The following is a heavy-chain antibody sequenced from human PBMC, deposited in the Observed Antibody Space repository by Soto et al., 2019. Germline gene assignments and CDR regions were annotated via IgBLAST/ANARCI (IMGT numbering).Heavy chain of an antibody. D-gene: IGHD6-13*01. Sequence: ASVKVSWKASGYTFTSYYMHCVRQAPGQGLEWMGIINPSGGSTSYAQKFQGRVTMTRDTSTSTVYMELSSLRSEDTAVYYCARGEGIAAAGSHYWGQGTLVTSPQ. J-gene: IGHJ4*02. CDR1: GYTFTSYY. CDR2: INPSGGST. V-gene: IGHV1-46*01. CDR3: ARGEGIAAAGSHY.